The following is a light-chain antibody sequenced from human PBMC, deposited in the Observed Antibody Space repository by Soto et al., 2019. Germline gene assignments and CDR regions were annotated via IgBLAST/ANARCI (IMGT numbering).Light chain of an antibody. CDR1: QSVSSSH. CDR2: GAS. CDR3: QQYNNLPRT. Sequence: EIVLTQSPGTLSLSPGERATLSCGASQSVSSSHFAWYQQKPGQAPRLLIYGASTRATGIPARFSGSGSGTEFTLTISSLQSDDYAVYYCQQYNNLPRTFGGGTKV. J-gene: IGKJ4*01. V-gene: IGKV3-15*01.